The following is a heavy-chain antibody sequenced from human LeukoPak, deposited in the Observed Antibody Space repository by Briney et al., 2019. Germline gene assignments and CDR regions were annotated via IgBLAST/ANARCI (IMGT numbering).Heavy chain of an antibody. D-gene: IGHD2-21*02. CDR3: ARGLGIVVVTAIYSGPPYFDY. CDR2: INHSGST. CDR1: GGSFSGYY. Sequence: SETLSLTCAVYGGSFSGYYWSWIRQPPGKGLEWIGEINHSGSTNYNPSLKSRVTISVDTSKNQFSLKLSSVTAADTAVYYCARGLGIVVVTAIYSGPPYFDYWGQGTLVTVSS. V-gene: IGHV4-34*01. J-gene: IGHJ4*02.